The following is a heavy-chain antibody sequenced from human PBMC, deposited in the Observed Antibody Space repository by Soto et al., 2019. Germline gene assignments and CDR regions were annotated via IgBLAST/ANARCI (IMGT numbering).Heavy chain of an antibody. CDR1: GGSISSGGYF. Sequence: PSETLSLTCTVSGGSISSGGYFWSWIRQRPGKGLEWIGYMSYSGPNHYNPSLKSRATISVDTSKNQFSLKLSSVTAADTAVYYCARVTLYDFWSGYYSGGGPYGMDVWGQGTTVTVSS. CDR3: ARVTLYDFWSGYYSGGGPYGMDV. CDR2: MSYSGPN. D-gene: IGHD3-3*01. V-gene: IGHV4-31*03. J-gene: IGHJ6*02.